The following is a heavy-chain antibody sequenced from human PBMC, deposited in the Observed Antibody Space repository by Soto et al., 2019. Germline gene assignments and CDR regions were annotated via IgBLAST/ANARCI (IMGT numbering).Heavy chain of an antibody. J-gene: IGHJ6*02. D-gene: IGHD3-10*01. CDR2: INPNSGAT. V-gene: IGHV1-2*04. Sequence: GASVKVSCKASGGTFSSYAISWVRQAPGQGLEWMGWINPNSGATNYAQKFQGWVTMTTDTSISTAYMELSRLRSDDTAVYYCARDRDTYYGSGSYYNKRDGMDVWGQGTTVTVSS. CDR3: ARDRDTYYGSGSYYNKRDGMDV. CDR1: GGTFSSYA.